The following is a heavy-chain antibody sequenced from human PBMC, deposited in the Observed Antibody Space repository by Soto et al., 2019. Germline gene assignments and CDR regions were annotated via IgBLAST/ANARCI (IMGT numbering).Heavy chain of an antibody. Sequence: ASVKVSCKASGYTFTGYFMNCVRQAPAQGLEWMGWLNPYSGGADYAQRFQGRVTMTRNTSISTVYMELSSLRFDDPAVSDCGRVIGGTYYNSPLATWAQGTVVTVSS. CDR1: GYTFTGYF. J-gene: IGHJ5*02. D-gene: IGHD3-16*01. CDR2: LNPYSGGA. V-gene: IGHV1-2*02. CDR3: GRVIGGTYYNSPLAT.